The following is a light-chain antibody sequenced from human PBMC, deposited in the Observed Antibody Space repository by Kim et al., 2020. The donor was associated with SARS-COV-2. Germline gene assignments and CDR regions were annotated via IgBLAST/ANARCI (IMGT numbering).Light chain of an antibody. J-gene: IGKJ2*01. CDR3: QQYYTPPYT. V-gene: IGKV1-33*01. CDR2: DAS. Sequence: DIQMTQSPSSLSASVGDRVTITCQASQAITYYVNWYQQKPGKAPKILIYDASNLETGVPSRFSGSGSGTDFSFTITSLQSEDIGTYYCQQYYTPPYTFGQGTELQL. CDR1: QAITYY.